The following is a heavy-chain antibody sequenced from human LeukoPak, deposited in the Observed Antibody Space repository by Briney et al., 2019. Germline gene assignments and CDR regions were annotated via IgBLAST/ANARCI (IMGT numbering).Heavy chain of an antibody. CDR3: ARAGPGYSYGYTPFSFDS. Sequence: SETLSLTCAVSGASISGSNYYWGWIRQPPGKGLEWIGNIYSSGSTYYNSSLESRVTISVDTSKNLFSLKLSSVTAADTAVYYCARAGPGYSYGYTPFSFDSWGQGTLVTVSS. CDR1: GASISGSNYY. V-gene: IGHV4-39*07. CDR2: IYSSGST. J-gene: IGHJ4*01. D-gene: IGHD5-18*01.